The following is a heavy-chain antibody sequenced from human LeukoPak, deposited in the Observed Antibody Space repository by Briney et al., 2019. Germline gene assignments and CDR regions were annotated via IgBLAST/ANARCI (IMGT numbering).Heavy chain of an antibody. V-gene: IGHV1-2*02. J-gene: IGHJ4*02. CDR2: INPDSGGT. CDR3: ARLNSGYDYFDY. Sequence: ASVKVSCKASGYTFTGFYMHWVRQAPGQGLEWMGWINPDSGGTNYAQKFQGRVTVTRDTSISTAYMELSRLTSDDTDVYYCARLNSGYDYFDYWGQGTLVTVSS. D-gene: IGHD5-12*01. CDR1: GYTFTGFY.